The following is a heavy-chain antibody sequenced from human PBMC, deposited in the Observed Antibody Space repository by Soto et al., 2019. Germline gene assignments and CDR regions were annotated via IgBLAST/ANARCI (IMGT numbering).Heavy chain of an antibody. V-gene: IGHV4-39*01. J-gene: IGHJ4*02. D-gene: IGHD6-19*01. CDR3: ARHMRAVAAPLAY. Sequence: SETLCITCTFSVGSIRGTIYYWGWIRQPPGKGLEWIGSIHYSGSTHYNPSLKSRVTISVDPSKSQFSLNLTSATPADTSVYYCARHMRAVAAPLAYWGQGTVVTVSS. CDR2: IHYSGST. CDR1: VGSIRGTIYY.